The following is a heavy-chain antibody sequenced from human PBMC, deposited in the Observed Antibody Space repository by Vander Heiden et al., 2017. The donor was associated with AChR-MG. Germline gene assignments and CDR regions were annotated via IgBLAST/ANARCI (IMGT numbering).Heavy chain of an antibody. CDR2: ISYDGSNK. D-gene: IGHD1-1*01. Sequence: QVQLVASGAGVVQPGRSLRPSCAAPGFTFSSYAMHWVRQAPGKGLEWVAVISYDGSNKYYADSVKGRFTISRDNSKNTLYLQMNSLRAEDTAVYYCAGVKRGTLFDYWGQGTLVTVSS. CDR1: GFTFSSYA. V-gene: IGHV3-30-3*01. CDR3: AGVKRGTLFDY. J-gene: IGHJ4*02.